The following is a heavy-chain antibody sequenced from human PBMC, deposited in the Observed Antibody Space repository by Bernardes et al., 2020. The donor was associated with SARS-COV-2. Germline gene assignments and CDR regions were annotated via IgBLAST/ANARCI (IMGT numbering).Heavy chain of an antibody. D-gene: IGHD2-8*02. CDR3: ARGPYCPGGVCTFYGMDV. Sequence: GGSLRLCCASSGFTFRTCSLNWVRQAPGKGLEWVSSISSSSSYTYYADSVKGRFTISRDNAKNSLSLEMNSLRAEDTAVYYCARGPYCPGGVCTFYGMDVWGQGTTVTVSS. CDR2: ISSSSSYT. J-gene: IGHJ6*02. V-gene: IGHV3-21*06. CDR1: GFTFRTCS.